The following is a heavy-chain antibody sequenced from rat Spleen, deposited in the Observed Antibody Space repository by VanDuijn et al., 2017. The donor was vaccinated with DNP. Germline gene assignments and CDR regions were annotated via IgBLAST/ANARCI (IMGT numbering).Heavy chain of an antibody. CDR3: ARPDY. J-gene: IGHJ2*01. V-gene: IGHV5-7*01. Sequence: EVQLVESGGGLVQPGRSLRLSCAASGFTFSNYYMAWVRQAPRQGLEWVATISNDGSRTYHRDSVRGRFTISRDNAKSTLYLRMDSLRSEDTATYYCARPDYWGQGVMVTVSS. CDR1: GFTFSNYY. CDR2: ISNDGSRT.